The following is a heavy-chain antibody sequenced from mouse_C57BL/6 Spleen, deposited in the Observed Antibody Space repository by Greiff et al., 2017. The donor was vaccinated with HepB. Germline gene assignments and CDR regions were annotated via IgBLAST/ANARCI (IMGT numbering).Heavy chain of an antibody. V-gene: IGHV3-1*01. J-gene: IGHJ4*01. D-gene: IGHD2-4*01. CDR3: ARDQGITRAMDY. CDR2: ISYSGST. Sequence: EVKVEESGPGMVKPSQSLSLTCTVTGYSITSGYDWHWIRHFPGNKLEWMGYISYSGSTNYNPSLKSRISITHDTSKNHFFLKLNSVTTEDTATYYCARDQGITRAMDYWGQGTSVTVSS. CDR1: GYSITSGYD.